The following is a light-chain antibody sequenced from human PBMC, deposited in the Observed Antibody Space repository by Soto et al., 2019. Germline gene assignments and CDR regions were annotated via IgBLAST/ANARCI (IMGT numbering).Light chain of an antibody. Sequence: QSVLTQPPSASGTPGQRVTISCSGGTSNIGDNSVNWYQQPPGTAPKLLIYSSDQRPSGVSDRFSGSKSGTSASLAISGLQSADEADYYCAAWDDSLNGFVFGTGTKLTVL. CDR3: AAWDDSLNGFV. CDR2: SSD. V-gene: IGLV1-44*01. J-gene: IGLJ1*01. CDR1: TSNIGDNS.